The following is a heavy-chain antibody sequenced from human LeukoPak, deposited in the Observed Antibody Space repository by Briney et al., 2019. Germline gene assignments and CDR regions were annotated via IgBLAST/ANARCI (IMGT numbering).Heavy chain of an antibody. J-gene: IGHJ4*02. V-gene: IGHV3-66*01. D-gene: IGHD3-9*01. Sequence: PGGSLRLSCAVSGFSVSNNYMSWVRQTPGKGLDWVSVIYPGDNTYYADSVKGRFTISRDNSKNTLYLQMNSLRAEDTAVYYCARGHYNILTDYYTPVVDYWGQGTLVTVSS. CDR2: IYPGDNT. CDR3: ARGHYNILTDYYTPVVDY. CDR1: GFSVSNNY.